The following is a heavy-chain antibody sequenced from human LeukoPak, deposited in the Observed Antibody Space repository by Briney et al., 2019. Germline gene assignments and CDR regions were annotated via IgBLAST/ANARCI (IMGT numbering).Heavy chain of an antibody. Sequence: SETLSLTCAVYGGSFSGYYWSWIRQPLGKGLEWIGEINHSGSTNYNPSLKSRVTISVDTSKNQFSLKLSSVTAADTAVYYCARGGICSSTSCYGDGSYLDYWGQGTLVTVSS. D-gene: IGHD2-2*01. CDR2: INHSGST. CDR3: ARGGICSSTSCYGDGSYLDY. J-gene: IGHJ4*02. CDR1: GGSFSGYY. V-gene: IGHV4-34*01.